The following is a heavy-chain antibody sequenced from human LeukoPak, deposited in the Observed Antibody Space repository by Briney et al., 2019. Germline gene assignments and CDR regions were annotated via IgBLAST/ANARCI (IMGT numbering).Heavy chain of an antibody. J-gene: IGHJ4*02. CDR1: GYTFSGYY. Sequence: GASVKVSCKASGYTFSGYYLHWVRQAPGQGLQWVGWINPNSGDTHYAPMFQGRVTMTRDTSINTAYMELRRVRSDDTAVYYCAKSAQYSSAWFTGSFDYWGQGTLVTVSS. V-gene: IGHV1-2*02. D-gene: IGHD6-13*01. CDR3: AKSAQYSSAWFTGSFDY. CDR2: INPNSGDT.